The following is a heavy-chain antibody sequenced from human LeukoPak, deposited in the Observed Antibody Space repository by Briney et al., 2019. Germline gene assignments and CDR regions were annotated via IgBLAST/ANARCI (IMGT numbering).Heavy chain of an antibody. V-gene: IGHV4-59*08. J-gene: IGHJ4*02. CDR1: GGSISSYY. CDR2: ISDIGSI. D-gene: IGHD2-8*02. Sequence: SETLSLTCTVSGGSISSYYWSWIRQPPGKGLEWIAYISDIGSINYDPSLESLVTISLDTSKNQFSLKLSSVTAADTAVYYCAGHHPRNTVDFWGQGTLVTVSS. CDR3: AGHHPRNTVDF.